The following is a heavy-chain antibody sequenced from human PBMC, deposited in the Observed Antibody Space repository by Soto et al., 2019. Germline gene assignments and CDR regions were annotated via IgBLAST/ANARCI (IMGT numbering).Heavy chain of an antibody. CDR2: ISSSSSTI. Sequence: GGSLRLSCAASGFTFSSYSMNWVRQAPGKGLEWVSYISSSSSTIYYADSVKGRFTISRDNAKNSLYLQMNSLRAEDTAVYYCASLTQGPRNYYYYYMDVWGKGTTVTVSS. J-gene: IGHJ6*03. CDR1: GFTFSSYS. CDR3: ASLTQGPRNYYYYYMDV. V-gene: IGHV3-48*01. D-gene: IGHD3-9*01.